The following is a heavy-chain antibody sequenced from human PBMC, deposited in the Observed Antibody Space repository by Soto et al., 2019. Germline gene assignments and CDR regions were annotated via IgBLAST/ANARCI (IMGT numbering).Heavy chain of an antibody. CDR3: ARGRYSSSWFYYFDY. J-gene: IGHJ4*02. D-gene: IGHD6-13*01. CDR1: GGSFSGFY. CDR2: INHSGST. V-gene: IGHV4-34*01. Sequence: LSLTCAVYGGSFSGFYWIWIRQPPGKGLEWIGEINHSGSTNYNPSLKSRVTISVDTPKNQFSLKLGSVTAADTAVYYCARGRYSSSWFYYFDYWGQGTLVTVSS.